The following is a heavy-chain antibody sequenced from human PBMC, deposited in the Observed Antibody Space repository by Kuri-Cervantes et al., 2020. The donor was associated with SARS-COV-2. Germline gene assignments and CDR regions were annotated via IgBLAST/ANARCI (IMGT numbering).Heavy chain of an antibody. D-gene: IGHD5-18*01. CDR2: INHSGST. Sequence: ESLKISCAVYGGSFSGYYWSWIRQPPGKGLEWIGEINHSGSTNYNPSLKSRVTISVDTSKNQFSLKLSSVTAADTAVYYCARVRGYSYFHYYYGMDVWGQGTTVTVSS. CDR3: ARVRGYSYFHYYYGMDV. CDR1: GGSFSGYY. J-gene: IGHJ6*02. V-gene: IGHV4-34*01.